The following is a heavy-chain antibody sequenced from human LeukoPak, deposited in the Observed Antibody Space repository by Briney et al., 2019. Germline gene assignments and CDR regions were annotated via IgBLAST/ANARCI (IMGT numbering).Heavy chain of an antibody. Sequence: SETLSLTCTVSGDSISSYYWSWIRQPPEKGLEWIGYIYTSGGTDYNPSLKSRLTISVDTSKNQFSLKLSSVTAADTAVYYCVRRGDGYPYYFDYWGQGTLVTVSS. J-gene: IGHJ4*02. D-gene: IGHD5-24*01. CDR3: VRRGDGYPYYFDY. CDR2: IYTSGGT. CDR1: GDSISSYY. V-gene: IGHV4-4*09.